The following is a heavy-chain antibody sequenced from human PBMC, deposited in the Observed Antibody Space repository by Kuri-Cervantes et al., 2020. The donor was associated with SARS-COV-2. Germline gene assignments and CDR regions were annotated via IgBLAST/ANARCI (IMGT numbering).Heavy chain of an antibody. CDR1: GGSISSSSYY. Sequence: GSLRLSCTVSGGSISSSSYYWGWIRQPPGKGLEWIGSIYYSGSTYHNPSLKSRVTTSVDTSKNQFSLKLSSVTAADTAVYYCAITEYQLLFYNWFDPWGQGTLVTVSS. CDR3: AITEYQLLFYNWFDP. CDR2: IYYSGST. J-gene: IGHJ5*02. V-gene: IGHV4-39*01. D-gene: IGHD2-2*01.